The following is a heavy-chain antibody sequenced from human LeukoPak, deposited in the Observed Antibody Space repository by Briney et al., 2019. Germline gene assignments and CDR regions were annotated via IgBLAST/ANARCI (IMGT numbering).Heavy chain of an antibody. J-gene: IGHJ4*02. CDR1: GYTFTGYY. V-gene: IGHV1-2*02. CDR3: ARDHENYYDSSGYYYGTVSDY. Sequence: GVSVKVSCKASGYTFTGYYMHWVRQAPGQGLEWMGWINPNSGGTNYAQKFQGRVTMTRDTSISTAYMELSRLRSDDTAVYYCARDHENYYDSSGYYYGTVSDYWGQGTLVTVSS. CDR2: INPNSGGT. D-gene: IGHD3-22*01.